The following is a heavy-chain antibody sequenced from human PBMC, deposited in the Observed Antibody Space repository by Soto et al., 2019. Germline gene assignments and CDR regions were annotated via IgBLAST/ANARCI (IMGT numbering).Heavy chain of an antibody. Sequence: QVPLVQSGAEVKKPGASVTVSCKTSGYTPTNYDIGWVRQAPGQGLEWMGWISAYNGNTNSAQKLQGRLTMTTDTSTRTAYMELRSLRSDDTAVYYCARVLYRSGTHYAFDNWGQGTLVTVSS. CDR1: GYTPTNYD. V-gene: IGHV1-18*01. CDR2: ISAYNGNT. J-gene: IGHJ4*02. D-gene: IGHD1-26*01. CDR3: ARVLYRSGTHYAFDN.